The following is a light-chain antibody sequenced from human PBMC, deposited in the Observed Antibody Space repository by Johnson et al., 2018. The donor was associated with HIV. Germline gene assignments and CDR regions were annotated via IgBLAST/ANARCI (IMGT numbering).Light chain of an antibody. CDR2: ENN. V-gene: IGLV1-51*02. CDR1: NSNIGNNY. J-gene: IGLJ1*01. CDR3: GTWTSSLSVQNDV. Sequence: QLVLTQPPSVSAAPGQKVTISCSGSNSNIGNNYVSWYQHLPGTAPKLLIYENNKRPSGIPDRFSGSKFGTSATLGITGLQTGDEADYYCGTWTSSLSVQNDVFGTGTKVTVV.